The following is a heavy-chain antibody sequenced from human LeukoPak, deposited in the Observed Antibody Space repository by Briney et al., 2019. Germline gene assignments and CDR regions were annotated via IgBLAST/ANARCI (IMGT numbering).Heavy chain of an antibody. D-gene: IGHD3-16*02. CDR2: ISSNGGST. Sequence: GGSLRLSCAASGFTFSSYAMHWVRQAPGKGLEYVSAISSNGGSTYYANSVKGRFTISRDNSKNTLYLQMGSLRAEDMAVYYCARDADYVWGSYRYTVPDYWGQGTLVTVSS. CDR1: GFTFSSYA. CDR3: ARDADYVWGSYRYTVPDY. V-gene: IGHV3-64*01. J-gene: IGHJ4*02.